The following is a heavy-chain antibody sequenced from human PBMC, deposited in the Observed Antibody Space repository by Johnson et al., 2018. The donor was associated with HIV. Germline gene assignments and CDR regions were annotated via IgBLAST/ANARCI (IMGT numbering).Heavy chain of an antibody. CDR3: ARGAFLKVYVSDDAFDI. V-gene: IGHV3-13*01. J-gene: IGHJ3*02. D-gene: IGHD2-8*01. Sequence: VQLVESGGGLVQPGGSLRLSCAASGFTFSNYDMHWVRQATGKGLEWVSGIGTAGDTYYPGSVKGRFTISRENAKNTLYLQLNNLRAEDTAVYYCARGAFLKVYVSDDAFDIWGQGTMVTVSS. CDR2: IGTAGDT. CDR1: GFTFSNYD.